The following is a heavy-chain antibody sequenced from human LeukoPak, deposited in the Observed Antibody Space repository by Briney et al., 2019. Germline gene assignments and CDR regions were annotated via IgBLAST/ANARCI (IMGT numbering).Heavy chain of an antibody. V-gene: IGHV4-38-2*02. D-gene: IGHD5-12*01. Sequence: SETLSLTCSVSGFSTSTGYYWGWIRQPPGKGLEWIGSLYHTGSTYYNPSLKSRVTMSVDTSKNQFSLRLTSVTAADTAVYYCARDSPPYSGYDWGFDYWGQGTLVTVSS. CDR2: LYHTGST. J-gene: IGHJ4*02. CDR3: ARDSPPYSGYDWGFDY. CDR1: GFSTSTGYY.